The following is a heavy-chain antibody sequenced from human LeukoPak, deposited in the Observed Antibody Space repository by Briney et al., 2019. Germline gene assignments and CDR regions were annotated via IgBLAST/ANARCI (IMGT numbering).Heavy chain of an antibody. V-gene: IGHV1-69*02. CDR3: ARNYYDSSGYYYFDY. Sequence: SVKVSCKASGGTFSSYTISWVRQAPGQGLEWMGRIIPILGIANYAQKFQGRVTITADKSTSTAYMELSSLRSEDTAVYYCARNYYDSSGYYYFDYWGQGTTVTVSS. CDR2: IIPILGIA. CDR1: GGTFSSYT. J-gene: IGHJ4*03. D-gene: IGHD3-22*01.